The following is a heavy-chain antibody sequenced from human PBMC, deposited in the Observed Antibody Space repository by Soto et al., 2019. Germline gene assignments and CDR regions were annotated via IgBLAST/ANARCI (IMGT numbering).Heavy chain of an antibody. CDR1: GFTFSIYA. J-gene: IGHJ4*02. CDR2: ISYDGSNK. V-gene: IGHV3-30-3*01. CDR3: ARVERGYSYGTGGRIDY. D-gene: IGHD5-18*01. Sequence: QVQLVESGGGVVQPGRSLRLSCAASGFTFSIYAMHWVRQAPGKGLEWVAVISYDGSNKYYADSVKGRFTISRDNSKNTLYLQMNSLRAEDTAVYYCARVERGYSYGTGGRIDYWGQGTLVTVSS.